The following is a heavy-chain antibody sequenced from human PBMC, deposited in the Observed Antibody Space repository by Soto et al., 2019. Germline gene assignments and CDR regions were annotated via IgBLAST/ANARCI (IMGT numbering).Heavy chain of an antibody. V-gene: IGHV4-39*01. CDR2: IYYSGST. CDR1: GGSISSSSYY. D-gene: IGHD3-3*01. Sequence: PSETLSLTCTVSGGSISSSSYYWGWIRQPPGKGLEWIGSIYYSGSTYYNPSLKSRVTISVDTSKNQFSLKLSSVTAADTAVYYCARTYYDFWSGYPLWYFDYWGQGTLVTVS. CDR3: ARTYYDFWSGYPLWYFDY. J-gene: IGHJ4*02.